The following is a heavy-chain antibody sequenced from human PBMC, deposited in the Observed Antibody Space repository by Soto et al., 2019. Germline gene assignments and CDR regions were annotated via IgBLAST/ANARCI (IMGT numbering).Heavy chain of an antibody. V-gene: IGHV3-33*01. Sequence: QVQLVESGGGVVQPGRSLRLSCAASGFTFSSYGMHWVRRAPGKGLEWVAVIWYDGSNKYYADSVKGRFTISRDNSKNTLYLQMNSLRAEDTAVYYCARDRSGGGLDYWGQGTLVTVSS. D-gene: IGHD2-15*01. CDR1: GFTFSSYG. CDR3: ARDRSGGGLDY. CDR2: IWYDGSNK. J-gene: IGHJ4*02.